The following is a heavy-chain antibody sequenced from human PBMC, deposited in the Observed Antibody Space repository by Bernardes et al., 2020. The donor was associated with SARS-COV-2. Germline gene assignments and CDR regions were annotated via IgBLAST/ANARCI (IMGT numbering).Heavy chain of an antibody. CDR3: ARGRAYYDSSGYYFDY. V-gene: IGHV3-21*01. CDR1: GFTFSSYS. J-gene: IGHJ4*02. CDR2: ISSSSSYI. D-gene: IGHD3-22*01. Sequence: GGSLRLSCAASGFTFSSYSMNWVRQAPGKGLEWVSSISSSSSYIYYADSVKGRFTISRDNAKNSLYLQMNSLRAEDTAVYYCARGRAYYDSSGYYFDYWGQGTLVTVSS.